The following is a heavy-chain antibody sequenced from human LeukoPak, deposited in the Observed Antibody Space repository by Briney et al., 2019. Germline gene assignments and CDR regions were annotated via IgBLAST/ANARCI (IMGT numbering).Heavy chain of an antibody. CDR2: IIPIFGTA. CDR3: ASCGGSYHYFDY. Sequence: SVMVSCKASGGTFSSYAISWVRQAPGQGLEWMGGIIPIFGTANYAQKFQGRVTITADESTSTAYMELSSLRSEDTAVYYCASCGGSYHYFDYWGQGTLVTVSS. J-gene: IGHJ4*02. CDR1: GGTFSSYA. V-gene: IGHV1-69*13. D-gene: IGHD1-26*01.